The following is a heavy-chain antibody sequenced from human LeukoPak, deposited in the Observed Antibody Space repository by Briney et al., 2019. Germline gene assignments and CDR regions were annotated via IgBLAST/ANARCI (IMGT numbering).Heavy chain of an antibody. J-gene: IGHJ4*02. V-gene: IGHV4-59*01. CDR1: GGSISSYY. D-gene: IGHD4-23*01. Sequence: SETLSLTCTVSGGSISSYYWSWIQQPPGKGLEWIGYIYYSGSTNYNPSLKSRVTISVDTSKNQFSLKLSSVTAADTAVYYCARGSTVVTAGLDYWGQGTLVTVSS. CDR3: ARGSTVVTAGLDY. CDR2: IYYSGST.